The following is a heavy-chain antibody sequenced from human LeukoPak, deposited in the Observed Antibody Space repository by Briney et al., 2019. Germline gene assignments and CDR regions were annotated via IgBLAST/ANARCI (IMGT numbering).Heavy chain of an antibody. CDR2: MNPNSGNT. Sequence: GASVKVSCKASGYTFTSYDISWVRQATGQGLEWMGWMNPNSGNTGYAQKFRGRVTMTGDTSISTAYRELSSVRSDDTAVYYCARMHYYDSSGLNWFDPWGQGPLVSVSS. V-gene: IGHV1-8*01. D-gene: IGHD3-22*01. CDR3: ARMHYYDSSGLNWFDP. J-gene: IGHJ5*02. CDR1: GYTFTSYD.